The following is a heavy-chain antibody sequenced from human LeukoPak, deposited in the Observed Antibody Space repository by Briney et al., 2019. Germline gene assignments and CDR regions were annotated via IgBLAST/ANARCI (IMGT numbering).Heavy chain of an antibody. J-gene: IGHJ6*02. CDR1: GFTFDDYA. V-gene: IGHV3-9*01. CDR3: AKSITIFGVATRYYYYGMDV. Sequence: PGGSLRLSCAASGFTFDDYAMHWVRQAPGKGLEWVSGISWNSGSIGYADSVKGRFTISRDNAKNSLYLQMNSLRAEGTALYYCAKSITIFGVATRYYYYGMDVWGQGTTVTVSS. CDR2: ISWNSGSI. D-gene: IGHD3-3*01.